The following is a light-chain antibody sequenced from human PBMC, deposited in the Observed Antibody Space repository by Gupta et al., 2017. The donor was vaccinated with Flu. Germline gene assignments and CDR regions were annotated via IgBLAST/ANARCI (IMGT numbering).Light chain of an antibody. CDR2: GAS. Sequence: VTLYLSPGERATRSCRAGQSVRSSYLAWYQQKPGQAPRLLIYGASSRATGIPDRFSGSGSGTXFTLTIXRLEPEDFAVYYCQQECNSPVTFGXGTKVQIK. V-gene: IGKV3-20*01. J-gene: IGKJ1*01. CDR1: QSVRSSY. CDR3: QQECNSPVT.